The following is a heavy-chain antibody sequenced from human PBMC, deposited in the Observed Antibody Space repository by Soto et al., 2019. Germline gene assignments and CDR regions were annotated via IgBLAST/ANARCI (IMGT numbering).Heavy chain of an antibody. CDR3: ARGRQVAPSALFRRAGDYSMDV. V-gene: IGHV4-34*01. Sequence: SETLSLTCAVYGGSFSGYSWSYIRQPPGKGLEWIGEITHSGSTNYNPSLKSRVTMALDTSKNQFSVKLGSVTAADTAVYYCARGRQVAPSALFRRAGDYSMDVWGQGTTVTVSS. D-gene: IGHD2-2*01. CDR1: GGSFSGYS. J-gene: IGHJ6*02. CDR2: ITHSGST.